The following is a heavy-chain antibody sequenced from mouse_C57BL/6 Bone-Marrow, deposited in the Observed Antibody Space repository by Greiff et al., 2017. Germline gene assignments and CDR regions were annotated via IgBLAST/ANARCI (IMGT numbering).Heavy chain of an antibody. CDR1: GFTFSDYG. D-gene: IGHD1-1*01. CDR3: ARCYYYGDYFDY. J-gene: IGHJ2*01. V-gene: IGHV5-17*01. CDR2: ISSGSSTI. Sequence: EVHLVESGGGLVKPGGSLKLSCAASGFTFSDYGMHWVRQAPEKGLEWVAYISSGSSTIYYADTVKGRFTISRDNAKNTLFLQMTSLRSEDTAMYYCARCYYYGDYFDYWGQGTTLTVSS.